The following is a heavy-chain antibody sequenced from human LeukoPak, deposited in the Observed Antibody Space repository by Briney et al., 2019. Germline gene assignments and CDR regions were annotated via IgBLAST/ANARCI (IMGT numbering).Heavy chain of an antibody. Sequence: PGGSLRLSCAASGFTVSSNYMSWVRQAPGKGLEWVSVIYSSGSTYYADSVKGRFTISRDNSKNTLHLQMNTLRAEDTAVYYCARGNYYGMDVWGQGTTVTVSS. V-gene: IGHV3-53*01. CDR1: GFTVSSNY. CDR2: IYSSGST. CDR3: ARGNYYGMDV. J-gene: IGHJ6*02.